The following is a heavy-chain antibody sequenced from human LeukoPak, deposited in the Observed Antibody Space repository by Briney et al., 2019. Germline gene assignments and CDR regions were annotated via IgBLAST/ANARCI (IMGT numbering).Heavy chain of an antibody. V-gene: IGHV6-1*01. D-gene: IGHD1-1*01. CDR1: GDSVSSNSAA. Sequence: SQTLSLTCAISGDSVSSNSAAWNWIRQSPSRGLEWLGRTYYRSKWYSDYAVSVKSRITINPDTSKNQFSLQLNSVTPEDTAVYYCARDQSWNDGYYYYFYMDVWGKGTTVTVSS. CDR3: ARDQSWNDGYYYYFYMDV. J-gene: IGHJ6*03. CDR2: TYYRSKWYS.